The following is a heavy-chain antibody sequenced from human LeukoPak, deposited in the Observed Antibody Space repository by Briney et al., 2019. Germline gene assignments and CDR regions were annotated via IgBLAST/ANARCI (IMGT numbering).Heavy chain of an antibody. CDR2: ISGSGAST. CDR3: TTDLPRSTSCSHDY. D-gene: IGHD2/OR15-2a*01. V-gene: IGHV3-23*01. J-gene: IGHJ4*02. Sequence: GGSLRLSCAASGFTFSSCAMSWVRQAPGKGLEWVSGISGSGASTYYADSVRGRFTISRDNSKNTLYLQMNSLRAEDTAVYYCTTDLPRSTSCSHDYWGQGTQVTVSS. CDR1: GFTFSSCA.